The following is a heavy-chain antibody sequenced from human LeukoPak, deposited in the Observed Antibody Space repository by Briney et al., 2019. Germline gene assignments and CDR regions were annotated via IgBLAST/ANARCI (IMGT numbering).Heavy chain of an antibody. CDR3: ARVPLYDSSGYSLDY. V-gene: IGHV3-53*01. J-gene: IGHJ4*02. D-gene: IGHD3-22*01. CDR1: GFTVSSNY. CDR2: IYSDGST. Sequence: GGSLRLSCAAPGFTVSSNYMSWVRQAPGKGLEWVSIIYSDGSTYYADSVRGRFSISRDNSKNTLYLQMNSLRVEDTAVYYCARVPLYDSSGYSLDYWGQGTLVTVSS.